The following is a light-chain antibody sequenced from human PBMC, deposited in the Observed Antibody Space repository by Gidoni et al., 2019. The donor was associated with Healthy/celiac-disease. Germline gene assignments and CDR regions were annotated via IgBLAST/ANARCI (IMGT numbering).Light chain of an antibody. CDR1: QGISSA. Sequence: AIQLTQSPSSLSASVGDRVTITCRASQGISSALAWYQQKPGKAPKLLIYDASSLESGVPSRFSGSGSGTDFTLTISSLQPEDFATYYCQQFNNYPSYTFGHGQLEIK. J-gene: IGKJ2*01. V-gene: IGKV1D-13*01. CDR2: DAS. CDR3: QQFNNYPSYT.